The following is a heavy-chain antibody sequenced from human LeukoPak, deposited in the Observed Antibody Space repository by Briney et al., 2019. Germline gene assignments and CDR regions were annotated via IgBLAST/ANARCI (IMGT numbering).Heavy chain of an antibody. V-gene: IGHV3-48*01. CDR1: GFTFSSYS. CDR2: ISSSSSTI. Sequence: PGGSLRLSCAASGFTFSSYSMNWVRQAPGKGLEWVSYISSSSSTIYYADSVKGRFTISRDNAKNSLYLQMNSLRAEDTAVYYCARMECTNGVCRPLSYYYGMDVWGQGTTVTVSS. CDR3: ARMECTNGVCRPLSYYYGMDV. D-gene: IGHD2-8*01. J-gene: IGHJ6*02.